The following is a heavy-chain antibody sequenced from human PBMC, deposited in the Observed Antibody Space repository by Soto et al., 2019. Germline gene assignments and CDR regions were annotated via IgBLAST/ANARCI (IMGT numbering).Heavy chain of an antibody. CDR2: IIPILGIA. CDR1: GGTFSSYT. D-gene: IGHD1-26*01. J-gene: IGHJ6*02. V-gene: IGHV1-69*02. Sequence: QVQLVQSGAEVKKPGSSVKVSCKASGGTFSSYTISWVRQAPGQGLEWMGRIIPILGIANYAQKFQGRVTITADKSTSTAYMELSSLRSEDTAVYYCARVGSGPGGMDVWGQGTTVTVSS. CDR3: ARVGSGPGGMDV.